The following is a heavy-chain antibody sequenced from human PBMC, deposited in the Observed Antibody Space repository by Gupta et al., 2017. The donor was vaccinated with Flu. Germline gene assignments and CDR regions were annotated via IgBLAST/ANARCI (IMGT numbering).Heavy chain of an antibody. V-gene: IGHV3-33*01. CDR2: IWYDGSNK. CDR1: GFTFSSYG. Sequence: QVQLVESGGGVVQPGRSLSLPCAASGFTFSSYGMHWVRQAPGKGLEWVAVIWYDGSNKYYADSVKGRFTISRDNSKNTLYLQMNSLRAEDTAVYYCARGPSLVVVAATSSAYYMDVWGKGTTVTVSS. D-gene: IGHD2-15*01. CDR3: ARGPSLVVVAATSSAYYMDV. J-gene: IGHJ6*03.